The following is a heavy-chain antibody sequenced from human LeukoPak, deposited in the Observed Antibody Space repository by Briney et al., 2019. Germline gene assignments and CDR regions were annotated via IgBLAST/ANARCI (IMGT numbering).Heavy chain of an antibody. D-gene: IGHD2-2*01. J-gene: IGHJ6*02. CDR2: IIPIFGTA. Sequence: SVKVSCKAPGGTFSSYAISWVRQAPGQGLEWMGGIIPIFGTANYAQKFQGRVTITADESTSTAYMELSSLRSEDTAVYYCARDMELRCCSSTSCYYYYYGMDVWGQGTTVTVSS. CDR3: ARDMELRCCSSTSCYYYYYGMDV. V-gene: IGHV1-69*13. CDR1: GGTFSSYA.